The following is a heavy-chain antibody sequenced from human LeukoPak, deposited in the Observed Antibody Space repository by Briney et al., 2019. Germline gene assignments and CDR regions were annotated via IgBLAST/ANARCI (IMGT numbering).Heavy chain of an antibody. CDR3: VRFDNWGCYFDY. CDR2: INYSGST. J-gene: IGHJ4*02. V-gene: IGHV4-59*01. CDR1: SDSISSYY. Sequence: PSETLSLTCAVSSDSISSYYWSWVRQPPGKGLEWIGYINYSGSTKYNPSLKSRVTMSVDTSKNQFSLKLSSVTAADTAVYYCVRFDNWGCYFDYWGQGTLVAVSS. D-gene: IGHD7-27*01.